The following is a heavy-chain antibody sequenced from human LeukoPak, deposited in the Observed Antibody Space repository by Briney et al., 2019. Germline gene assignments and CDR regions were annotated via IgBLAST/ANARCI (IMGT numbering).Heavy chain of an antibody. CDR3: ARDSGDGSGTYYPYGMDV. D-gene: IGHD3-10*01. J-gene: IGHJ6*02. Sequence: GGSLRLSCAASGFTFSSYNMNWVRQAPGKGLEWVSSINRSSIYIYYADSVKGRFTISRDNAENSLSLQMNSLRAEDTAVYYCARDSGDGSGTYYPYGMDVWGQGTTVTVSS. CDR2: INRSSIYI. CDR1: GFTFSSYN. V-gene: IGHV3-21*01.